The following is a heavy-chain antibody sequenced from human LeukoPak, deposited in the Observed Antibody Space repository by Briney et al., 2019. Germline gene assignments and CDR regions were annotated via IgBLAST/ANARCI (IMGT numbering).Heavy chain of an antibody. D-gene: IGHD3-10*01. Sequence: ASVKVSCKASGYTFTSYYMHWMRQAPGQGREWMGWINPSSGGTHYAQKFQGRGTMTRDTSTSARYMEVRRLGADSASGYFSARGKRIPTMFRGNSFDYWGQGSLVTVSS. CDR3: ARGKRIPTMFRGNSFDY. V-gene: IGHV1-2*02. CDR1: GYTFTSYY. J-gene: IGHJ4*02. CDR2: INPSSGGT.